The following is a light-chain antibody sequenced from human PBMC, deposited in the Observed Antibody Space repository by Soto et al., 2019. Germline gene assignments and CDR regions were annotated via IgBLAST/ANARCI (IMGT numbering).Light chain of an antibody. J-gene: IGKJ2*01. CDR2: DAS. CDR1: QSVSSY. Sequence: EIVWTQSPATLSLSPGERATLSCRASQSVSSYLAWYQQKPGQPPRLLIYDASNRATGIPARFSGSGSGTDFTLTISSLEPEDFAVYYCQQRSNWPSFGQGTKLEIK. V-gene: IGKV3-11*01. CDR3: QQRSNWPS.